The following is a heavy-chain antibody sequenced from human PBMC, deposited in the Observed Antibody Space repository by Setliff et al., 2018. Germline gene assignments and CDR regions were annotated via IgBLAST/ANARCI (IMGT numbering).Heavy chain of an antibody. D-gene: IGHD3-22*01. Sequence: PSETLSLTCGVSGYSISSGHFWGWIRQPPGKGLEWLGNIFHGGDTSYNPSLQSRVAISVDTSKNQFSLKLSSVTAADTAVYYCVRRTYHYDTSPMGWFDPWGQGSLVTVSS. V-gene: IGHV4-38-2*01. CDR2: IFHGGDT. CDR3: VRRTYHYDTSPMGWFDP. CDR1: GYSISSGHF. J-gene: IGHJ5*02.